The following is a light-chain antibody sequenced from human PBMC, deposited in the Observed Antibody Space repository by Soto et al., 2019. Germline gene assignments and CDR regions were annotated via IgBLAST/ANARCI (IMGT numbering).Light chain of an antibody. V-gene: IGLV2-11*01. Sequence: QSALTQPRSVSGSAGQSVTISCTGTSSDVGGYYYVSWYQQHPGKAPKLMIYDVTKRPSGVPDRFSGSKSGNTASLTISGLQGEDEADYYCCSYAGRYTFVCGTGTKLTVL. CDR3: CSYAGRYTFV. CDR2: DVT. CDR1: SSDVGGYYY. J-gene: IGLJ1*01.